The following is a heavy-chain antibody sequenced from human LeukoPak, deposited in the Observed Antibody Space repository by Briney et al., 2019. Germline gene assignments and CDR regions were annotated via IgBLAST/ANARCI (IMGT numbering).Heavy chain of an antibody. V-gene: IGHV3-30-3*01. Sequence: GRSLRLSCAASGFTFSSYAMHWVRQAPGKGLEWVAVISYDGSNKYYADSVKGRFTISRDNSKNTLYLQMNSLRAEDTAVYYCAREWLRSYCYDYWGQGTLVTVSS. D-gene: IGHD5-12*01. CDR3: AREWLRSYCYDY. CDR2: ISYDGSNK. CDR1: GFTFSSYA. J-gene: IGHJ4*02.